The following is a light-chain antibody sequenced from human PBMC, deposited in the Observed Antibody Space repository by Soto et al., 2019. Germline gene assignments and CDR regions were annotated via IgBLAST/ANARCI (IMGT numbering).Light chain of an antibody. V-gene: IGKV1-9*01. J-gene: IGKJ1*01. Sequence: DIQLTQSPSFLSASVGDRVTITCRASQDISSYLAWYQQRPGKVPRFLTHSASTLQSGVPSRFSATGSGTTFTLTISSLQAADIATYYCQPLNRFPRTFGQGTKVEV. CDR1: QDISSY. CDR3: QPLNRFPRT. CDR2: SAS.